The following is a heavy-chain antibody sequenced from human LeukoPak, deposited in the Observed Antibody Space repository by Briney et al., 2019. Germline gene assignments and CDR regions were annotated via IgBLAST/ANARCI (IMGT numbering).Heavy chain of an antibody. CDR2: VYYSGST. CDR3: ARGSLTWYPTPFDY. D-gene: IGHD2-15*01. J-gene: IGHJ4*02. V-gene: IGHV4-59*01. Sequence: SETLSLTCTVSGGSINNYYWAWIRQPPGKGLEWIGYVYYSGSTNYNPSLKSRVAISVDTSKSQFSLKLSSVTAADTAMYYCARGSLTWYPTPFDYWGQGTLVTVSS. CDR1: GGSINNYY.